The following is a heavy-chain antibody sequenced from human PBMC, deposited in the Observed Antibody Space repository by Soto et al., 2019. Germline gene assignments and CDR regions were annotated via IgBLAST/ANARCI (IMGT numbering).Heavy chain of an antibody. V-gene: IGHV3-73*01. CDR2: IRSKTNNYAT. D-gene: IGHD2-2*01. J-gene: IGHJ6*02. CDR3: AVVPAANGHYGMDV. Sequence: PGGSLRLSCAASGLTFSDSAIHWVRQASGKGLEWVGRIRSKTNNYATTYAASVKGRFTISRDDSKNTAYLQMNSLKTEDTAVYYCAVVPAANGHYGMDVWGQGTTVTVSS. CDR1: GLTFSDSA.